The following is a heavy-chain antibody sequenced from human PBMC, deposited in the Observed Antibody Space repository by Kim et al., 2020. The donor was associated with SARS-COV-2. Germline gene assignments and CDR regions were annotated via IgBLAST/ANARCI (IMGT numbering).Heavy chain of an antibody. J-gene: IGHJ4*02. CDR1: GFTFSSYA. V-gene: IGHV3-30*04. D-gene: IGHD2-15*01. CDR3: ARDHGGNSYFDY. CDR2: ISYDGSNK. Sequence: GGSLRLSCAASGFTFSSYAMHWVRQAPGKGLEWVAVISYDGSNKYYADSVKGRFTISRDNSKNTLYLQMNSLRAEDTAVYYCARDHGGNSYFDYWGQGTLVTVSS.